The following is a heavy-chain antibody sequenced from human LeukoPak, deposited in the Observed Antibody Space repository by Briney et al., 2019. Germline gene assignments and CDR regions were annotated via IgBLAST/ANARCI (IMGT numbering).Heavy chain of an antibody. V-gene: IGHV3-7*01. CDR3: ARDLYYDFWRGYYQYYYGMDV. J-gene: IGHJ6*02. D-gene: IGHD3-3*01. CDR2: IKQDGSEK. Sequence: GGSLRLSCAASGFTFSSYWMSWVRQAPGKGLEWVANIKQDGSEKYYVDSVKGRFTISRDNAKNSLYLQMNSLRAEDTAVYYCARDLYYDFWRGYYQYYYGMDVWGQGTTVTVSS. CDR1: GFTFSSYW.